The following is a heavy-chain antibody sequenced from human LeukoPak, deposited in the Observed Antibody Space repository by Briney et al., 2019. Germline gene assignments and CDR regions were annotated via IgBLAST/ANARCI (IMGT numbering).Heavy chain of an antibody. D-gene: IGHD2-21*02. V-gene: IGHV3-21*01. CDR2: ISSSSSYI. CDR1: GFTFNNYA. J-gene: IGHJ4*02. Sequence: GGSLRLSCAASGFTFNNYAMNWVRQAPGKGLEWVSSISSSSSYIYYADSVKGRFTISRDNAKNSLYLQMNSLRAEDTAVYYCARDGDCGGDCSSLDYWGQGTLVTVSS. CDR3: ARDGDCGGDCSSLDY.